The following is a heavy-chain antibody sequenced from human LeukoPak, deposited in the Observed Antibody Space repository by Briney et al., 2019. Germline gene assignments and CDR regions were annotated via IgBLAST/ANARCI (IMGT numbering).Heavy chain of an antibody. J-gene: IGHJ4*02. CDR1: GGSISSGSYY. Sequence: SETLSLTCTVSGGSISSGSYYWSWIRQPAGKGLEWIGRIYTSGSTNYNPSLKSRVTISVDTSKNQFSLKLSSVTAADTAVYYCARGTLGVGRIGYCSSTSCRYYFDYWGQGTLVTVSS. CDR3: ARGTLGVGRIGYCSSTSCRYYFDY. D-gene: IGHD2-2*01. V-gene: IGHV4-61*02. CDR2: IYTSGST.